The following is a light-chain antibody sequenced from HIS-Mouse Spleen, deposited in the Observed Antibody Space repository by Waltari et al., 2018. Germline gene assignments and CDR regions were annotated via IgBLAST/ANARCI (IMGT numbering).Light chain of an antibody. Sequence: QSALTQPASVSGSPGQSITISCTGTISHVAGYNYVSWYQQHPGKAPKRRIDEFSNRTCGLSNRFSGSESGNTASLTISGLQAEDEADYYCSSYTSSSTLVFGGGTKLTVL. CDR2: EFS. CDR1: ISHVAGYNY. V-gene: IGLV2-14*01. CDR3: SSYTSSSTLV. J-gene: IGLJ3*02.